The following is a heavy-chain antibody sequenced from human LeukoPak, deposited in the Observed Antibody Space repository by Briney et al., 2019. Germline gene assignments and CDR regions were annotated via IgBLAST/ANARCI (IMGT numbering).Heavy chain of an antibody. CDR1: GGSISSSSYY. D-gene: IGHD3-22*01. CDR3: ARSSSEYYYDSSGYSQAFDI. V-gene: IGHV4-39*07. Sequence: SETLSLTCTVSGGSISSSSYYWGWIRQPPGKGLEWIGSIYYSGSTYYNPSLKSRVTISVDTSKNQFSLKLSSVTAADTAVYYCARSSSEYYYDSSGYSQAFDIWGQGTMVTVSS. J-gene: IGHJ3*02. CDR2: IYYSGST.